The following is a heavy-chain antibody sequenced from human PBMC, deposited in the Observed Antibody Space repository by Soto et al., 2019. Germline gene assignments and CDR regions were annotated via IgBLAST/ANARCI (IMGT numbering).Heavy chain of an antibody. D-gene: IGHD2-15*01. CDR2: VNPSGGST. CDR3: AREENCSDGICYSEYFQR. V-gene: IGHV1-46*01. J-gene: IGHJ1*01. Sequence: QVQLEQSGAEVKKPGASVKVSCKASGYIFTAYSMHWVRRAPGQGLQWMGDVNPSGGSTNYAQKFQGRITLTRDTSRNTFYMDLSSLTSEDTAVYYCAREENCSDGICYSEYFQRWGQGTLVTVSS. CDR1: GYIFTAYS.